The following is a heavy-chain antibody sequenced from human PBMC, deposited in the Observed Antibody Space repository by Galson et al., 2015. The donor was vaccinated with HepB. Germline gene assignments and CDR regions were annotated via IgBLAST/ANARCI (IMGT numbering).Heavy chain of an antibody. Sequence: SLRLSCAASGFTFDDYAMHWVRQAPGKGLEWVSGTSWNSGSIGYADSVKGRFTISRDNAKNSLYLQMNSLRAKDTALYYCAKAGCSSTSCYTDYWGQGTLATVSS. D-gene: IGHD2-2*02. J-gene: IGHJ4*02. CDR3: AKAGCSSTSCYTDY. CDR1: GFTFDDYA. CDR2: TSWNSGSI. V-gene: IGHV3-9*01.